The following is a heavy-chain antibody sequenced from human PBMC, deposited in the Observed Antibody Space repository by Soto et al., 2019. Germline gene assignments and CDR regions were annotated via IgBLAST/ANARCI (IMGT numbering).Heavy chain of an antibody. CDR2: IYYSGST. V-gene: IGHV4-39*01. CDR3: ARRGSSSWYGY. J-gene: IGHJ4*02. D-gene: IGHD6-13*01. Sequence: QLQLQESGPGLVKPSETLSLTCTVSGGSISSSSYYWGWIRQPPGKGLEWIGSIYYSGSTYYNPSPKGRLTISVDTSKNQFSLKLGSVTAADTAVYYCARRGSSSWYGYWGQGTLVTVSS. CDR1: GGSISSSSYY.